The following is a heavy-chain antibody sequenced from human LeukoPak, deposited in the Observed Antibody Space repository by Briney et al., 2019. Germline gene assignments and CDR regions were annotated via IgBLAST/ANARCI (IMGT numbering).Heavy chain of an antibody. CDR2: INQDGSEK. D-gene: IGHD3-22*01. J-gene: IGHJ6*03. Sequence: PGGSLRLSCAASGFTFSVYWMSWVRQAPGKGLEWVANINQDGSEKYYVDSVKGRFTISRDNSKNTLYLQMNSLRAGDTAVYYCAKGSKLVVITRDHYMAVWGKGTTVTISS. CDR3: AKGSKLVVITRDHYMAV. V-gene: IGHV3-7*01. CDR1: GFTFSVYW.